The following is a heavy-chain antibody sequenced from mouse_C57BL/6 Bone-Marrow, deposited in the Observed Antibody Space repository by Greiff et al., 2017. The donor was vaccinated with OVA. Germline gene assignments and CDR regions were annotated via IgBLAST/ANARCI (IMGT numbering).Heavy chain of an antibody. Sequence: VQLQQSGAELVKPGASVKMSCKASGYTFTSYWITWVKQRPGQGLEWIGDIYPGSGSTNYNEKFKSKATLTVDTSSSTAYMQLSSLTSEDSAVYYCARLGIYGAWFAYWGQGTLVTVSA. J-gene: IGHJ3*01. V-gene: IGHV1-55*01. D-gene: IGHD1-1*01. CDR3: ARLGIYGAWFAY. CDR1: GYTFTSYW. CDR2: IYPGSGST.